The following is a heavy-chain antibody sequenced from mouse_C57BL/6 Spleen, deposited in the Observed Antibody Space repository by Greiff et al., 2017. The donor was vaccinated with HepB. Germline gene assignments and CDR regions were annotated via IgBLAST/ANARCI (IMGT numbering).Heavy chain of an antibody. Sequence: VQLQQSGPELVKPGASVKISCKASGYTFTDYYMNWVKQSHGKSLEWIGDINPNNGGTSYNQKFKGKATLTVDKSSSTAYMELRSLTSEDSAVYYCARWDYDGVDYWGQVTTLTVSS. CDR3: ARWDYDGVDY. J-gene: IGHJ2*01. CDR2: INPNNGGT. D-gene: IGHD2-4*01. V-gene: IGHV1-26*01. CDR1: GYTFTDYY.